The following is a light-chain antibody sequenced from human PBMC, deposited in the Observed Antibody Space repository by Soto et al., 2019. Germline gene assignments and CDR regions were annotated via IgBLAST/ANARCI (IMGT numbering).Light chain of an antibody. J-gene: IGLJ3*02. V-gene: IGLV2-23*01. Sequence: QSALTQPASVSGSPGQSISISCTGSSSDVGGNNLVSWYQQPPGTAPRLLIYEGSQRPSGISGRFSGSTSGNAASLRISVRQAEDEADYYCFSYEGTWLFGVGPKLT. CDR3: FSYEGTWL. CDR1: SSDVGGNNL. CDR2: EGS.